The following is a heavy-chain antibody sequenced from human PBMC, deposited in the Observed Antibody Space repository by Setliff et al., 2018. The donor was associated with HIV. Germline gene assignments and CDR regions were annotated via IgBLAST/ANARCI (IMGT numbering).Heavy chain of an antibody. Sequence: PGGSLRTLLCSLWIHLYYLLDELGPPGSREGAGVGGQHKPSSRDIAYLDSVKGRFTISRDNAKNSLYLQMSNLRVDDTAVYYCARWSGRTGGVWGQGTLVTVSS. CDR1: IHLYYLL. CDR2: KPSSRDI. V-gene: IGHV3-7*03. J-gene: IGHJ4*02. CDR3: ARWSGRTGGV. D-gene: IGHD3-10*01.